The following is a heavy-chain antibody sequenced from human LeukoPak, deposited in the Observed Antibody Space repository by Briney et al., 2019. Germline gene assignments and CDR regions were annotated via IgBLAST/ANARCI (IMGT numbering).Heavy chain of an antibody. Sequence: QPGGSLRLSCAASGFTFSTYAVSWVRQAPGKGLEWVSAVRPSGGGTFYADSVKGRFTVSRDNSNNTLYLQVSSLRAEDTAVYYCATLNSVYDAFDIWGQGTMVTVSS. J-gene: IGHJ3*02. CDR3: ATLNSVYDAFDI. CDR2: VRPSGGGT. V-gene: IGHV3-23*01. D-gene: IGHD5/OR15-5a*01. CDR1: GFTFSTYA.